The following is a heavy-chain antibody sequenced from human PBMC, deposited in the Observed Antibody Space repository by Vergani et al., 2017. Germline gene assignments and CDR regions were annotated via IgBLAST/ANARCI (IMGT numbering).Heavy chain of an antibody. CDR2: IYSGGST. D-gene: IGHD1-26*01. Sequence: EVQLVESGGGLIQPGGSLRLSCAASGFTVSSNYMSWVRQAPGKGLEWVSVIYSGGSTYYADSVKGRFTISRDNSKNTLYLQMNSLRAEDTAVYYCAKPLVTSYRQYFQHWGQGTLVTVSS. CDR3: AKPLVTSYRQYFQH. J-gene: IGHJ1*01. CDR1: GFTVSSNY. V-gene: IGHV3-53*01.